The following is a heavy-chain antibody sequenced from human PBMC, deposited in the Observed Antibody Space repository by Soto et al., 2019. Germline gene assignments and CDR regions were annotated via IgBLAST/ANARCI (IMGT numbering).Heavy chain of an antibody. D-gene: IGHD6-13*01. CDR2: FDPEDGET. V-gene: IGHV1-24*01. Sequence: GASVKVSCKVSGYTLTELSMHWVRQAPGKGLEWMGGFDPEDGETIYAQKFQGRVTMTEDTSTDTAYMELSSLRSDDTAVYYCARESLYSRSFPFDPWGQGTLVTVSS. CDR3: ARESLYSRSFPFDP. CDR1: GYTLTELS. J-gene: IGHJ5*02.